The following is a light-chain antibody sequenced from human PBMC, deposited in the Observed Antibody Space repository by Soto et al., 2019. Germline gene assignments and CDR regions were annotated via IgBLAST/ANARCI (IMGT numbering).Light chain of an antibody. CDR1: QSISSG. Sequence: DIQMTQSPSTLSASVGDRVTITCRARQSISSGLAWYQQKPGKAPSLLIYKASSLESGVPSRFSGSGSGTEFTITISSLQPDDFATYYCQQYNSFPTFGQGTMAEIK. J-gene: IGKJ1*01. V-gene: IGKV1-5*03. CDR2: KAS. CDR3: QQYNSFPT.